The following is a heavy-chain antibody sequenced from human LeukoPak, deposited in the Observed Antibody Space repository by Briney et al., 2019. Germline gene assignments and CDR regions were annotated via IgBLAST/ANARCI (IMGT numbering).Heavy chain of an antibody. J-gene: IGHJ5*02. D-gene: IGHD4-11*01. CDR1: GGSISSGGYY. Sequence: SQTLSLTCTVSGGSISSGGYYWSWIRQHPGKGLEWIGYIYYSGSTYYNPSLESRVTISVDTSKNQFSLKLSSVTAADTAVYYCAREKRYDYSNSAYNWFDPWGQGTLVTVSS. CDR2: IYYSGST. CDR3: AREKRYDYSNSAYNWFDP. V-gene: IGHV4-31*03.